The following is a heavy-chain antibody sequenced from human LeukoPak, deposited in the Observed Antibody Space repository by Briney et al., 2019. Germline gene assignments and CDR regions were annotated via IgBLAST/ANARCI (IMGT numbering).Heavy chain of an antibody. CDR2: MNPNSGNT. CDR3: AGAPQKWFDP. Sequence: ASVKVSCKASGYTFTSYDINWVRQATGQGLEWMGWMNPNSGNTGYAQKFQGRVTITADKSTSTAYMELSSLRSEDTAVYYCAGAPQKWFDPWGQGTLVTVSS. J-gene: IGHJ5*02. CDR1: GYTFTSYD. V-gene: IGHV1-8*01.